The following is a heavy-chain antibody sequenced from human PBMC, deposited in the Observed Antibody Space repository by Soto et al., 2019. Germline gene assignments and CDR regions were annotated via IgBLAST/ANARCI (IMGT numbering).Heavy chain of an antibody. CDR2: IYSSGTT. D-gene: IGHD1-20*01. CDR1: GFTASGKY. J-gene: IGHJ4*02. CDR3: ARGLTYNTYWYYFDC. Sequence: EVQLGESGGGLVQPGGSLRLSCAASGFTASGKYMSWGRQAPGQGLAWVSVIYSSGTTDYATSVKGSCTSSRDNLKNRLYLQMNSLIAEDTAVYYCARGLTYNTYWYYFDCWVQGAMVIVSS. V-gene: IGHV3-66*01.